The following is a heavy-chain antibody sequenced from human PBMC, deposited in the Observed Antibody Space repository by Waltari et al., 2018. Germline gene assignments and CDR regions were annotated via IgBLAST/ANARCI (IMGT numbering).Heavy chain of an antibody. D-gene: IGHD6-6*01. Sequence: QVQPVQSGAEVKKPGASVKVSCKASGYTFTGSYMHWVRQAPGQGLEWMGWINPNSGGTNYAQKFQGRVTMTRDTSISTAYMELSRLRSDDTAVYYCARVRIAARRSQGFAYWGQGTLVTVSS. V-gene: IGHV1-2*02. CDR2: INPNSGGT. CDR1: GYTFTGSY. J-gene: IGHJ4*02. CDR3: ARVRIAARRSQGFAY.